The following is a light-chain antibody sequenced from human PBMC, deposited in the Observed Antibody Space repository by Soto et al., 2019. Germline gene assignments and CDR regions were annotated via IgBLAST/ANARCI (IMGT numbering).Light chain of an antibody. V-gene: IGKV3-11*01. CDR3: QQWSNSPPTCT. Sequence: EIVLSQSPATLSLSPGERATLSSRASQSVGSYLAWYQHIPGQAPRLLIYDASKRATGIPARFSGSGSGTDLPLTISSLGPEEFAVYYCQQWSNSPPTCTFGQGTKLQVK. J-gene: IGKJ1*01. CDR1: QSVGSY. CDR2: DAS.